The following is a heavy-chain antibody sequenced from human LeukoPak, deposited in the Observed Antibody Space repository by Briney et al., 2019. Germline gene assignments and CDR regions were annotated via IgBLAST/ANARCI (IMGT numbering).Heavy chain of an antibody. CDR3: ARGRAVAGSGGFPFDY. J-gene: IGHJ4*02. CDR2: INHSGST. CDR1: GGSFSGYY. V-gene: IGHV4-34*01. Sequence: SKTLSLTCAVYGGSFSGYYWSWIRQPPGKGLEWIGEINHSGSTNYNPSLKSRVTISVDTSKNQFSLKLSSVTAADTAVYYCARGRAVAGSGGFPFDYWGQGTLVTVSS. D-gene: IGHD6-19*01.